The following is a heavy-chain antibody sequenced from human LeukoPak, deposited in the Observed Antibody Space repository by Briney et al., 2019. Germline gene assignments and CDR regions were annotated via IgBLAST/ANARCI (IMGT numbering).Heavy chain of an antibody. V-gene: IGHV3-48*03. CDR3: ARENMYDSSDYYGWSGYYDH. CDR2: ISGSGSTK. CDR1: GFTFSSYA. Sequence: GGSLRLSCAASGFTFSSYAMSWVRQAPGKGLEWVSDISGSGSTKYYADSVKGRFTISRDNAKNSLYLQMNSLRAEDTAIYYCARENMYDSSDYYGWSGYYDHWGQGTLVTVSS. J-gene: IGHJ4*02. D-gene: IGHD3-22*01.